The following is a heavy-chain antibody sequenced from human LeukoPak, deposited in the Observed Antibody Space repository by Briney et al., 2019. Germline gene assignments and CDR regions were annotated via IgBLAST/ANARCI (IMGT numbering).Heavy chain of an antibody. J-gene: IGHJ5*02. CDR3: ARGNYDILTGFWFDP. CDR2: ISSSGSTI. CDR1: GFTFSSYE. V-gene: IGHV3-48*03. Sequence: PGGSLILSCAASGFTFSSYEMNWVRQAPGKGLEWVSYISSSGSTIYYADSVKGRFTISRDNAKNSLYLQMNSLRAEDTAVYYCARGNYDILTGFWFDPWGQGTLVTVSS. D-gene: IGHD3-9*01.